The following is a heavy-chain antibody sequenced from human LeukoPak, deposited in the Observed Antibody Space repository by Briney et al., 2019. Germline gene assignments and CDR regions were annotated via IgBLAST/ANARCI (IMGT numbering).Heavy chain of an antibody. CDR2: ISSSSSYI. D-gene: IGHD6-6*01. V-gene: IGHV3-21*04. CDR3: AKARSSSSPFDY. Sequence: PGGSLRLSCAASGFTFSSYSMYWVRQAPGKGLEWVSSISSSSSYIYYADSVKGRFTISRDNSKNTLYLQMNSLRAEDTAVYYCAKARSSSSPFDYWGQGTLVTVSS. J-gene: IGHJ4*02. CDR1: GFTFSSYS.